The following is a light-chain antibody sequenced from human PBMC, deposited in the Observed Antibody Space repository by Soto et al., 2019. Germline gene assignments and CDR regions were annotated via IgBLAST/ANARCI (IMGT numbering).Light chain of an antibody. CDR2: GAS. CDR1: QGISSY. V-gene: IGKV1-9*01. J-gene: IGKJ5*01. CDR3: QQLMSYPIT. Sequence: DIQLTQSPSFLSASVGDRVTITCRASQGISSYLAWYQQKPRKAPEVLIFGASTLQSGVPSRFSGSGSGTEFTLTISSLQPEDCATYYCQQLMSYPITFGQGTRLEIK.